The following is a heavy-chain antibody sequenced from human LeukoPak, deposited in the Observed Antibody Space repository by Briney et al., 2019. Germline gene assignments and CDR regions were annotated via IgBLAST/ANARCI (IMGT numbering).Heavy chain of an antibody. V-gene: IGHV3-7*01. CDR1: GFTFSTYW. D-gene: IGHD3-22*01. CDR3: ARITDYYDSSGLNWFDP. Sequence: PGGSLRLSCAASGFTFSTYWMSWVRQAPGKGLEWVANIKQDGSDKYYVDSVKGRFTISRDNAKNSLYLQMNSLRAEDTAVYYCARITDYYDSSGLNWFDPWGQGTLVTVSS. CDR2: IKQDGSDK. J-gene: IGHJ5*02.